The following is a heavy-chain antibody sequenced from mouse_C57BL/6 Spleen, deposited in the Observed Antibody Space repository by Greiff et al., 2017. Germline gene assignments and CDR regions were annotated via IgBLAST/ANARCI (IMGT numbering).Heavy chain of an antibody. Sequence: QVQLKQPGAELVRPGSSVKLSCKASGYTFTSYWMHWVKQRPIQGLEWIGNIDPSDSETHYNQKFKDKATLTVDKSSSTAYMQLSSLTSEDSAVYYCARGPPRLDYAMDYWGQGTSVTVSS. J-gene: IGHJ4*01. CDR1: GYTFTSYW. CDR3: ARGPPRLDYAMDY. CDR2: IDPSDSET. V-gene: IGHV1-52*01.